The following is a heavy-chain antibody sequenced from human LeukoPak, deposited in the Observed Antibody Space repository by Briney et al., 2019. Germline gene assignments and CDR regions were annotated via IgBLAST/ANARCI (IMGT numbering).Heavy chain of an antibody. D-gene: IGHD3-9*01. J-gene: IGHJ4*02. CDR3: ARDLTGYYWALDY. V-gene: IGHV3-21*01. CDR2: ISSSSSYI. Sequence: GGSLRLSCAASGFTFSNYNMNWVRQTPGKGLEWVSSISSSSSYIHYADSVKGRFTISRDNAKNSLYLQMNSLRAEDTAVYYCARDLTGYYWALDYWGQGTLVTVSS. CDR1: GFTFSNYN.